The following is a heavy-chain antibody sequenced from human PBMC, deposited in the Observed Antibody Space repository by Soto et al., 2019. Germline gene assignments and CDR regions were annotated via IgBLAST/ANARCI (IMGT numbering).Heavy chain of an antibody. J-gene: IGHJ5*02. D-gene: IGHD6-19*01. V-gene: IGHV2-5*01. CDR3: AKSGSSGWYGWFDP. Sequence: SGPTLVNPTQTLTLTCIFSGFSLRTSGVGVGWIRQPPGKALEWLGFIYWNDDKRYSPSLKSRLTITKDTSKNQVVPTMTNMDPVDTATYYCAKSGSSGWYGWFDPWGQGXLVTVSS. CDR2: IYWNDDK. CDR1: GFSLRTSGVG.